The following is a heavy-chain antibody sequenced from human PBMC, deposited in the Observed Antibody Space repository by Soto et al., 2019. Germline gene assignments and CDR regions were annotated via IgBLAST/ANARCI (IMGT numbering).Heavy chain of an antibody. D-gene: IGHD1-7*01. CDR3: ARDPYGITGTTPSDH. CDR1: GFTFSSYS. V-gene: IGHV3-21*01. Sequence: GALRLSCAASGFTFSSYSMNWVRQAPGKGLEWVSSISSSSSYIYYADSVKGRFTISRDNAKNSLYLQMNSLRAEDTAVYYCARDPYGITGTTPSDHWGQGTLVTVSS. J-gene: IGHJ4*02. CDR2: ISSSSSYI.